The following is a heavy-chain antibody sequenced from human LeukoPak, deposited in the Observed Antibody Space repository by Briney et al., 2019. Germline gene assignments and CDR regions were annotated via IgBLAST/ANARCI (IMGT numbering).Heavy chain of an antibody. V-gene: IGHV3-43D*03. J-gene: IGHJ6*03. D-gene: IGHD4-23*01. CDR2: ISWGGGTT. CDR3: AKDGRGNHYYMDV. Sequence: GGSLRLSCAASGFTFDDYAMHWVRQAPGKGLEWVSLISWGGGTTYYADSVSGRFTISRDNSKNSPYLQMNSLRPEDTALYYCAKDGRGNHYYMDVWGKGTTVTVSS. CDR1: GFTFDDYA.